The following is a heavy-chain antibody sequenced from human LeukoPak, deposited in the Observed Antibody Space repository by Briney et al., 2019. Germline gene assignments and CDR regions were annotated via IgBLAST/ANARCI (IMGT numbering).Heavy chain of an antibody. V-gene: IGHV4-59*01. CDR2: IYYSGST. CDR3: ARGAIVATISGYYYYYMDV. D-gene: IGHD5-12*01. Sequence: PSETLSLTCTVSGGSISSYYWSWIRQPPGKGLEWIGYIYYSGSTNYNPSLKSRVTISEDTSKNQFSLKLSSVTAADTAVYYCARGAIVATISGYYYYYMDVWGKGTTVTVSS. J-gene: IGHJ6*03. CDR1: GGSISSYY.